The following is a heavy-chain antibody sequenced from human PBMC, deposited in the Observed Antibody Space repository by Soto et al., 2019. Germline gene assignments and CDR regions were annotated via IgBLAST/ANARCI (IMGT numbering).Heavy chain of an antibody. CDR1: GFTFSSYA. CDR3: AKGGGYSYGAYYFDY. Sequence: EVQLLESGGGLVQPGGSLRLSCAASGFTFSSYAMSWVRQAPGKGLEWVSAISGSGGSTYYADSVKGRFTISRDNSKNTLYLLMNSLRAEDTAVYYCAKGGGYSYGAYYFDYWGQGTLVTVSS. J-gene: IGHJ4*02. D-gene: IGHD5-18*01. CDR2: ISGSGGST. V-gene: IGHV3-23*01.